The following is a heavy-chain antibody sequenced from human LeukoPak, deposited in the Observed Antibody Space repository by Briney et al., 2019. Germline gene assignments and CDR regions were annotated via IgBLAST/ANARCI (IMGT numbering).Heavy chain of an antibody. CDR3: AKGPEFYYDSSGRNYFDY. V-gene: IGHV3-23*01. Sequence: GGSLRLSCAGSGFPFSSYPISWVRQPPGKGLEWASAITASGDSTYSADSVKGRFTISRDNSKNTLYLQMNSLRAEDTAVYYCAKGPEFYYDSSGRNYFDYWGQGTLVTVSS. CDR1: GFPFSSYP. J-gene: IGHJ4*02. D-gene: IGHD3-22*01. CDR2: ITASGDST.